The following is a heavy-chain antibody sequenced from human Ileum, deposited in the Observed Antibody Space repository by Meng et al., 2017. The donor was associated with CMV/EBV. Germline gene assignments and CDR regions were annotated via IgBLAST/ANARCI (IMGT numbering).Heavy chain of an antibody. CDR3: ARENTAVPGGDS. Sequence: GESPKISCAASGFTLNKYWMSWVRPAPGKGLEGVANIKQDGSETYYVDSVKGRFTISRDNAKNSLYLQMNSLRIEDTALYFCARENTAVPGGDSWGQGTLVTVSS. CDR1: GFTLNKYW. J-gene: IGHJ4*02. CDR2: IKQDGSET. V-gene: IGHV3-7*01. D-gene: IGHD6-19*01.